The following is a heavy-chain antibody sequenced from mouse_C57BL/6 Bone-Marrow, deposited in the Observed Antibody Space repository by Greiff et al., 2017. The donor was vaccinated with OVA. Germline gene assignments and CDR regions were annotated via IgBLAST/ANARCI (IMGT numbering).Heavy chain of an antibody. J-gene: IGHJ3*01. Sequence: QVQLQQPGAELVRPGSSVKLSCKASGYTFTSYWMHWVKQRPIQGLEWIGNIDPSDSETHYTQKFKDKATLTVDKSSSTAYMQLSSLTSEDSAVYYCATHYDRFAYWGQGTLVTVSA. CDR2: IDPSDSET. V-gene: IGHV1-52*01. D-gene: IGHD2-4*01. CDR1: GYTFTSYW. CDR3: ATHYDRFAY.